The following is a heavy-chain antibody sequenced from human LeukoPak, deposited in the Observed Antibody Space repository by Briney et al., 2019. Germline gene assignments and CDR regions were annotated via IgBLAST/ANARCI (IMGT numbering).Heavy chain of an antibody. D-gene: IGHD3-22*01. CDR1: GFTFSSYA. CDR2: IIGSGGST. Sequence: GGSLRLSCAASGFTFSSYAMSWVRQAPGKGLEWVSAIIGSGGSTYYADSVKGRFTISRDNSKNTLYLQMNSLRAEDTAVYYCAPRSRDYYDSSGSQPYYFDYWGQGTLVTVSS. J-gene: IGHJ4*02. V-gene: IGHV3-23*01. CDR3: APRSRDYYDSSGSQPYYFDY.